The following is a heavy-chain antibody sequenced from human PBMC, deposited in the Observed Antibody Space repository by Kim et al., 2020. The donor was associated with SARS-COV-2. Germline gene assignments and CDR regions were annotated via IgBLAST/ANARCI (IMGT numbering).Heavy chain of an antibody. V-gene: IGHV1-18*01. J-gene: IGHJ3*02. CDR3: ARVERITMVRGVRGLAAFDI. CDR1: GYTFTSYG. Sequence: ASVKVSCKASGYTFTSYGISWVRQAPGQGLEWMGWISAYNGNTNYAQKLQGRVTMTTDTSTSTAYMELRSLRSDDTAVYYCARVERITMVRGVRGLAAFDIWGQGTMVTVSS. CDR2: ISAYNGNT. D-gene: IGHD3-10*01.